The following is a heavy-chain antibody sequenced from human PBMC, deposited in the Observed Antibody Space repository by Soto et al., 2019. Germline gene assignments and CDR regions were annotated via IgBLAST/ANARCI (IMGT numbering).Heavy chain of an antibody. V-gene: IGHV1-2*02. Sequence: QLHLVRSGAVVKKPGASVTVSCSASGYPVTAYYMHWVRQAPGLGLGWRGGINPATGAAKYTQTSQGRVTMTRDTSTSTVIRELSGLTSEDTAVFYCARGGGVGVAGSAAFDMWGQGTLVTVSS. CDR2: INPATGAA. D-gene: IGHD3-3*01. CDR3: ARGGGVGVAGSAAFDM. CDR1: GYPVTAYY. J-gene: IGHJ3*02.